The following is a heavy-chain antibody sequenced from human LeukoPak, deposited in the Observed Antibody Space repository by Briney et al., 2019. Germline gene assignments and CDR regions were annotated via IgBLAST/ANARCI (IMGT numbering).Heavy chain of an antibody. CDR2: MNPNSGNT. Sequence: ASVKVSCKASGYSFTSYGLTWVRQAPGQGLEWMGWMNPNSGNTGYAQKFQGRVTMTRNTSISTAYMELSSLRSEDTAVYYCAKDPRYGDLDYWGQGTLVTVSS. J-gene: IGHJ4*02. CDR1: GYSFTSYG. V-gene: IGHV1-8*01. D-gene: IGHD4-17*01. CDR3: AKDPRYGDLDY.